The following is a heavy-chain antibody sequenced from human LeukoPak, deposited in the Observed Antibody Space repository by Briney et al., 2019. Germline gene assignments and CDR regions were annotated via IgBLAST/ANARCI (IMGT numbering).Heavy chain of an antibody. D-gene: IGHD3-10*01. Sequence: GESLKISCKGSGYSFTSYWIGWVRQMPGKGLEWMGIIYPGDSDTRYSPSFQGQVTISADKSISTAYLQWSSLKASDTAMYYCALSYGSGSYYTPFDYWGQGTLVTVS. CDR3: ALSYGSGSYYTPFDY. CDR1: GYSFTSYW. CDR2: IYPGDSDT. J-gene: IGHJ4*02. V-gene: IGHV5-51*01.